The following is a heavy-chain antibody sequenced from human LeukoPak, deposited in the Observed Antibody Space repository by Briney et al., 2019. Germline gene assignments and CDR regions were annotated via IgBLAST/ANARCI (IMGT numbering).Heavy chain of an antibody. D-gene: IGHD6-13*01. CDR2: IYHSGST. V-gene: IGHV4-38-2*02. CDR3: ARVTRRAVGIAAAGRD. J-gene: IGHJ4*02. CDR1: GYSISSGYY. Sequence: PSETLSLTCTVSGYSISSGYYWGWIRQPPGKGLEWIGSIYHSGSTYYNPSLKSRVTISVDTSKNQFSLKLSSVTAADTAVYYCARVTRRAVGIAAAGRDWGQGTLVTVSS.